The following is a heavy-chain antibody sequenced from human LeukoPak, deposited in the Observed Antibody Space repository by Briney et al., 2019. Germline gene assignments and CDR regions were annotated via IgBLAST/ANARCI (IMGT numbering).Heavy chain of an antibody. V-gene: IGHV4-34*01. CDR2: INHSGST. D-gene: IGHD2-2*01. J-gene: IGHJ3*02. CDR3: ARAMTDAFDI. Sequence: SETLSLTCAVYGGSFSGYYWSWIRQPPGKGLGWIGEINHSGSTNYNPSLKSRVTISVDTSKNQFSLKLSSVTAADTAVYYCARAMTDAFDIWGQGTMVTVSS. CDR1: GGSFSGYY.